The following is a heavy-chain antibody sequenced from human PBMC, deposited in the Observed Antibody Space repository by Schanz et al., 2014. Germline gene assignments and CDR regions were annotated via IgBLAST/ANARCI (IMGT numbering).Heavy chain of an antibody. CDR2: IIVYHGHT. V-gene: IGHV1-18*01. CDR1: GYTFNNHG. D-gene: IGHD3-10*01. Sequence: QVQLVQSGGEVKKPGASATVSCKASGYTFNNHGISWVRQAPGQGLEWMGWIIVYHGHTNYAEKVHGRVTMTTDTSTSTAYMELRSLISDDTAVYYCVRDAGWAFGDYHDMDVWGQGTSVTVSS. CDR3: VRDAGWAFGDYHDMDV. J-gene: IGHJ6*02.